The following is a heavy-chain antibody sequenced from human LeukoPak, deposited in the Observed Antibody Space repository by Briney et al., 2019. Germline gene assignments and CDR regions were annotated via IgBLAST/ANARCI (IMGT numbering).Heavy chain of an antibody. D-gene: IGHD3-3*01. CDR3: ARGGFLEWLLLGDY. CDR2: IYYSGST. CDR1: GGSISTSSYY. Sequence: PSETLSLTCTVSGGSISTSSYYWGWIRQPPGKGLEWIGIIYYSGSTYYNPSLKSRVTVSVDKSKNQVFLKLSSVTAADTAVYYCARGGFLEWLLLGDYWGQGTLVSVSS. J-gene: IGHJ4*02. V-gene: IGHV4-39*07.